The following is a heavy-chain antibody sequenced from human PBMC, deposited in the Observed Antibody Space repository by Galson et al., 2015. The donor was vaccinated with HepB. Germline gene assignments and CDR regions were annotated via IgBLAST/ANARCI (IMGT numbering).Heavy chain of an antibody. D-gene: IGHD6-13*01. CDR3: AKGWAAGQSISYMYYMDV. Sequence: SLRLSCAASGFTFSSYAMHWVRQAPGKGLEWVGGGGIGTVYGDAVKGRFIVSRDNSKNTLYLQMDSLRAEDTAVYFCAKGWAAGQSISYMYYMDVWGKGTTVTVSS. CDR2: GGGIGT. V-gene: IGHV3-23*01. J-gene: IGHJ6*03. CDR1: GFTFSSYA.